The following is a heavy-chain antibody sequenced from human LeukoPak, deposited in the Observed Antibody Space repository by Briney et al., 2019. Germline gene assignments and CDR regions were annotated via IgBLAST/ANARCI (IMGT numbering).Heavy chain of an antibody. CDR1: GFNFSIYY. D-gene: IGHD3-10*01. CDR3: ARGKYGSGYDY. Sequence: GGSLRLSCAASGFNFSIYYMNWVRQAPGKGLEWVPDISSSSSNIYYTDSVKGRFTISRDNAKNSLYLQMNSLRADDTAMYYCARGKYGSGYDYWGQGTLVTVSS. J-gene: IGHJ4*02. CDR2: ISSSSSNI. V-gene: IGHV3-21*01.